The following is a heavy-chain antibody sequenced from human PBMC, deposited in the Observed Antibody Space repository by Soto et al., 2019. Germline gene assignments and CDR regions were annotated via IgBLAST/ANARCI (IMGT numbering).Heavy chain of an antibody. CDR3: ARLWIDGDYNENYFDY. D-gene: IGHD4-17*01. CDR1: GGSISSSSYY. Sequence: QLQLQESGPGLVKPSETLSLTCTVSGGSISSSSYYWGWIRQHPGKGLEWIGSIYYSGSTYDNPSLTSRVTIAVDTSKNQFSLKMSSVTAADSAVYYCARLWIDGDYNENYFDYWGQGTLVNVSA. J-gene: IGHJ4*02. V-gene: IGHV4-39*01. CDR2: IYYSGST.